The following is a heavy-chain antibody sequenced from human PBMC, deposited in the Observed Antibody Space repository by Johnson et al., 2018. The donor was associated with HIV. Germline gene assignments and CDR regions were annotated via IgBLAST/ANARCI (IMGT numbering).Heavy chain of an antibody. CDR3: VRVVVTMMGSDTLPSLGGCRNDAFDI. D-gene: IGHD3-22*01. J-gene: IGHJ3*02. V-gene: IGHV3-20*04. CDR2: INWNGGNI. CDR1: GFTFDDHG. Sequence: VQLVESGGGVVRPGGSLRLSCAASGFTFDDHGMSWVRQVPGKGLEWVSGINWNGGNIGYADSVKGRFSISRDNAKNSLFLQLNSLRVEDTALYYRVRVVVTMMGSDTLPSLGGCRNDAFDIWGHGTMVTVSS.